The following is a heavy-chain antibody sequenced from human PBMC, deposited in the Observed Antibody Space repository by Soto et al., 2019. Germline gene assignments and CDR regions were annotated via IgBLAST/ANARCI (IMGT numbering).Heavy chain of an antibody. CDR1: GCTFSSYG. V-gene: IGHV3-33*01. CDR2: IWYGGSNK. Sequence: WGTLRLSCAASGCTFSSYGMHWVRQTPGKGLEWVAVIWYGGSNKYYADSVKGRFTISRDNSKHTLYLQMNSPSAEDTAVYYSARDLWLVTEYYFEYWRQGPLVTVPS. CDR3: ARDLWLVTEYYFEY. J-gene: IGHJ4*02. D-gene: IGHD6-19*01.